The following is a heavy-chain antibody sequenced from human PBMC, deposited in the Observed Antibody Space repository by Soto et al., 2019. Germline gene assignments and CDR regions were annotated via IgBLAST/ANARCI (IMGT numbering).Heavy chain of an antibody. J-gene: IGHJ4*02. CDR2: ISGSGGST. Sequence: PGGSLRLSCAASGFTFSSYAMSWVRQAPGKGLEWVSAISGSGGSTYYADSVKGRFTISRDNSKNTLYLQMNSLRAEDTAVYYCAKDLSRRGVIHYYFDYWGQGTLVTVSS. CDR3: AKDLSRRGVIHYYFDY. D-gene: IGHD3-10*01. CDR1: GFTFSSYA. V-gene: IGHV3-23*01.